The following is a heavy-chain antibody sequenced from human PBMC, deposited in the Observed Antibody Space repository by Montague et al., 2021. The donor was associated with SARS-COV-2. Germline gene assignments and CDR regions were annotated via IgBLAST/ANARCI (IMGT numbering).Heavy chain of an antibody. D-gene: IGHD4-23*01. CDR2: ITHGGST. Sequence: SETLSLTCAVYGGSLSGFYWTWIRQAPGTGLEWVGEITHGGSTSXXPALKSRLTISLDTSKNQFSLKLDSVTAADTATYYCARSHDYRGNDYFDSWGQGALVIVSS. CDR1: GGSLSGFY. V-gene: IGHV4-34*01. J-gene: IGHJ4*02. CDR3: ARSHDYRGNDYFDS.